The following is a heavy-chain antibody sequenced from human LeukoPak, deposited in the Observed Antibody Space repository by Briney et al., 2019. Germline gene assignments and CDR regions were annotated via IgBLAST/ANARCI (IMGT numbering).Heavy chain of an antibody. J-gene: IGHJ4*02. CDR1: GFTFNTYS. V-gene: IGHV3-21*04. CDR2: ISSGSSYI. Sequence: GGSLRLSCAASGFTFNTYSMNWVRQAPGKGLEWVSSISSGSSYIYYADSVKGRFTISRDNAKNSLYLQMNSLRAEDTAVYYCAKGVGYCSGGSCQQFDYWGQGTLVTVSS. CDR3: AKGVGYCSGGSCQQFDY. D-gene: IGHD2-15*01.